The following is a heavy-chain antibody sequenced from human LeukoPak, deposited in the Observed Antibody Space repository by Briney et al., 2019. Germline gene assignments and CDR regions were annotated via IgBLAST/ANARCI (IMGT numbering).Heavy chain of an antibody. CDR2: IIPILGIA. Sequence: SVKVSCKASGGTFSSYAISWVRQAPGQGLEWMGRIIPILGIANYAQKFQGRVTITADKSTSTAYMELSSLRSEDTAVYYCARDEGAPGWFDPWGQGTLVTVSS. V-gene: IGHV1-69*04. CDR1: GGTFSSYA. CDR3: ARDEGAPGWFDP. J-gene: IGHJ5*02.